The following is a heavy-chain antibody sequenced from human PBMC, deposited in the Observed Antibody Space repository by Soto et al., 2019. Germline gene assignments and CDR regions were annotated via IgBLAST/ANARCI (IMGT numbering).Heavy chain of an antibody. Sequence: PSQTLSLTCAISGDSVSSNSAAWNWVRQSPSRGLEWLGRTYYRSRWNNDYAVSEKSRITVNADTSKNQFSLQLESVTPEDTAVYYCARTEGYFDYWGQGTPVTVS. J-gene: IGHJ4*02. V-gene: IGHV6-1*01. CDR1: GDSVSSNSAA. CDR3: ARTEGYFDY. CDR2: TYYRSRWNN.